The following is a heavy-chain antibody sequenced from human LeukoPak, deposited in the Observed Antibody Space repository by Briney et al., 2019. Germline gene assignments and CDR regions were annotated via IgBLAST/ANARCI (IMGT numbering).Heavy chain of an antibody. Sequence: ASVKVSCKASGYTFTSYGISWVRQAPGQGLEWMGWISAYNGNTNYAQKFQGRVTMTEDTSTDTAYMELSSLRSDDTAVYYCASMSGYYPSYYFDYWGQGTLVTVSS. J-gene: IGHJ4*02. CDR1: GYTFTSYG. D-gene: IGHD3-3*01. CDR3: ASMSGYYPSYYFDY. CDR2: ISAYNGNT. V-gene: IGHV1-18*01.